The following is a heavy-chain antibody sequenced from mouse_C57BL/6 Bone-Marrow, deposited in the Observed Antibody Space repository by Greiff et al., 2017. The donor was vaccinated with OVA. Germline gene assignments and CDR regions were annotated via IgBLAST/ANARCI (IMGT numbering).Heavy chain of an antibody. V-gene: IGHV1-62-2*01. CDR1: GYTFTEYT. CDR3: ARHDEVPSPYDGSSYWYFDV. J-gene: IGHJ1*03. Sequence: VQLQQSGAELVKPGASVKLSCKASGYTFTEYTIHWVKQRSGQGLEWIGWFYPGSGSIKYNEKFKDKATLTADKSSSTVYMELSRLTSEDSAVYLCARHDEVPSPYDGSSYWYFDVWGTGTTVTVSS. D-gene: IGHD1-1*01. CDR2: FYPGSGSI.